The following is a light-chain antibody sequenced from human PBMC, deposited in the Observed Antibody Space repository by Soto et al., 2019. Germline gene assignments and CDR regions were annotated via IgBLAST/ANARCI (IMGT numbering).Light chain of an antibody. V-gene: IGLV2-23*02. CDR3: CSYGGRSTYV. Sequence: QSVLTQPASVSGSPGQSTTISCTGTSSDVGSYNLVSWYQQHPGKAPKLMIYEVSKRPSGVSNRFSGSKSANTASLTISGLQADDEADYYCCSYGGRSTYVFGTGTKV. CDR1: SSDVGSYNL. J-gene: IGLJ1*01. CDR2: EVS.